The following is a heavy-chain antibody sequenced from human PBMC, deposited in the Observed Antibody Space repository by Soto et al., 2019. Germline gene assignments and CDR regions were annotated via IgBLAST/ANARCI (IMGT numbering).Heavy chain of an antibody. V-gene: IGHV3-53*02. CDR2: IYSGGST. J-gene: IGHJ6*02. D-gene: IGHD4-17*01. CDR3: ARAGTVGFRNYYYYGMDV. CDR1: GFTVSSNY. Sequence: EVQLVETGGGLIQPGGSLRLSCAASGFTVSSNYMSWVRQAPGKGLEWVSVIYSGGSTYYADSVKGRFTISRDNSKNTLYLQMNSLRAEDTAVYYCARAGTVGFRNYYYYGMDVWGQGTTVTASS.